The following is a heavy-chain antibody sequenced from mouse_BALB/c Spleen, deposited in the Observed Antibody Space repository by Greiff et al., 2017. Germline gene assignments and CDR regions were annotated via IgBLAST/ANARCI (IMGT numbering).Heavy chain of an antibody. J-gene: IGHJ2*01. Sequence: LQESGPELVKPGASVKMSCKASGYTFTSYVMHWVKQKPGQGLEWIGYINPYNDGTKYNEKFKGKATLTSDKSSSTAYMELSSLTSEDSAVYYCARGGYPYYFDYWGQGTTLTVSS. CDR3: ARGGYPYYFDY. D-gene: IGHD2-2*01. CDR1: GYTFTSYV. V-gene: IGHV1-14*01. CDR2: INPYNDGT.